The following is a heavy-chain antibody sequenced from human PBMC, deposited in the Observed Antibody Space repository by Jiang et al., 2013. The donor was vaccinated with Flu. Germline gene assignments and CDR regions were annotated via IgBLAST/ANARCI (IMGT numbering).Heavy chain of an antibody. J-gene: IGHJ4*02. CDR3: ARENCSGGSCYSRGYYFDY. D-gene: IGHD2-15*01. V-gene: IGHV1-46*01. CDR2: INPSGGST. CDR1: GYTFTSYY. Sequence: SGAEVKKPGASVKVSCKASGYTFTSYYMHWVRQAPGQGLEWMGIINPSGGSTSYAQKFQGRVTMTRDTSTSTVYMELSSLRSEDTAVYYCARENCSGGSCYSRGYYFDYWGQGTLVTVSS.